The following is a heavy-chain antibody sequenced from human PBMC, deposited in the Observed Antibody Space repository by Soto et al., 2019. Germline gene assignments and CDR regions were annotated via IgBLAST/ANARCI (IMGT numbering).Heavy chain of an antibody. CDR1: GDTITSFS. Sequence: AETLALTCAVSGDTITSFSWNWIRQSAGKGLEWIGRISTTGNTHYNPSLESRVTMSLDTSKNQFSLKLTSVTAADTAVYYCEGESGENWSYEAYWGQGTLVTVSS. CDR2: ISTTGNT. J-gene: IGHJ4*02. CDR3: EGESGENWSYEAY. D-gene: IGHD1-7*01. V-gene: IGHV4-4*07.